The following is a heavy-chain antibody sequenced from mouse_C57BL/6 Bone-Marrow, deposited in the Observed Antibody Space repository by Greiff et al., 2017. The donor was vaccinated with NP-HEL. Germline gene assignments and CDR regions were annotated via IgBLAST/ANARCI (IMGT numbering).Heavy chain of an antibody. Sequence: DVQLQESGPGLVKPSQSLSLTCSVTGYSITSGYYWNWIRQFPGNKLEWMGYISYDGSNNYNPSLKNRISITRDTSKNQFFLKLNSVTTEDTATYYCARDRVLYDGYLAWFAYWGQGTLVTVSA. CDR1: GYSITSGYY. V-gene: IGHV3-6*01. CDR3: ARDRVLYDGYLAWFAY. D-gene: IGHD2-3*01. CDR2: ISYDGSN. J-gene: IGHJ3*01.